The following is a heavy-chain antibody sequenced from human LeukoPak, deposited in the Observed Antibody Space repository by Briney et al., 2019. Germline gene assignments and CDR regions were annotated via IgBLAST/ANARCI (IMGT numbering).Heavy chain of an antibody. Sequence: GASVTVSCTASGYTFTIYGISWVRQAPGQGLEWMGWISAYNGNTNYTQKLQGRVTMTTDTSTSTAYMELRSLRSDDTAVYYCARVVSTGNVLIYYYYYYMDVWGKGTTVTVSS. CDR2: ISAYNGNT. D-gene: IGHD2-8*01. J-gene: IGHJ6*03. CDR3: ARVVSTGNVLIYYYYYYMDV. CDR1: GYTFTIYG. V-gene: IGHV1-18*01.